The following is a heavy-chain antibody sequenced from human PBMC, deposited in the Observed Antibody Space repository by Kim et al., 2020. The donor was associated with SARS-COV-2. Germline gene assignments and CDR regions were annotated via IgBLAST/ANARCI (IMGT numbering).Heavy chain of an antibody. CDR1: GGTFSSYA. D-gene: IGHD3-10*01. CDR3: AREPPPDYYYGSGSYYSLDAFDI. CDR2: IIPIFGTA. Sequence: SVKVSCKASGGTFSSYAISWVRQAPGQGLEWMGGIIPIFGTANYAQKFQGRVTITADKSTSTAYMELSSLRSEDTAVYYCAREPPPDYYYGSGSYYSLDAFDIWGQGTMVTVSS. J-gene: IGHJ3*02. V-gene: IGHV1-69*06.